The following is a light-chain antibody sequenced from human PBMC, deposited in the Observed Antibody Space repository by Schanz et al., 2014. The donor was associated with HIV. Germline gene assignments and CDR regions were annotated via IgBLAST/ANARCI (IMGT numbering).Light chain of an antibody. J-gene: IGLJ3*02. Sequence: QSALTQPASVSGSPGQSITISCTGLNSDISTYNYVSWYQQNPGKAPNLIIYDVNKRPSAVPDRFSGSRSGNTASLTVSGLQAEDEGDYFCSSYEGNNILVFGGGTKVTVL. CDR1: NSDISTYNY. CDR3: SSYEGNNILV. V-gene: IGLV2-8*01. CDR2: DVN.